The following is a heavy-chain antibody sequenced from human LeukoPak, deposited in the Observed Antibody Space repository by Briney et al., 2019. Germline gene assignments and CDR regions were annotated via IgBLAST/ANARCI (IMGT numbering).Heavy chain of an antibody. V-gene: IGHV1-2*02. CDR1: GYTFTGYY. CDR2: INPNSGGT. CDR3: ARESGRGGWYYYYYYMDV. D-gene: IGHD5-24*01. J-gene: IGHJ6*03. Sequence: ASVKVSRKASGYTFTGYYMHWVRQAPGQGLEWMGWINPNSGGTNYAQKFQGRVTMTRDTSISTAYMELSRLRSDDTAVYYCARESGRGGWYYYYYYMDVWGKGTTVTVSS.